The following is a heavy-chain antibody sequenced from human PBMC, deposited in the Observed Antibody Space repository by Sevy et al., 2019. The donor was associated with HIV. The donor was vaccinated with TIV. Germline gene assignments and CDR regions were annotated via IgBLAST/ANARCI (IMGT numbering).Heavy chain of an antibody. CDR1: GFTFSSYA. D-gene: IGHD3-3*01. J-gene: IGHJ6*02. Sequence: GGSLRLSCAASGFTFSSYAMSWVRQAPGKGLQWVSVISGSGGSTYYADSVKGRFTIFRDNSKNTMYLQMNSLRDEDTAVYYCARRPDFGVVIPTGVMDVWGQGTTVTVSS. CDR2: ISGSGGST. CDR3: ARRPDFGVVIPTGVMDV. V-gene: IGHV3-23*01.